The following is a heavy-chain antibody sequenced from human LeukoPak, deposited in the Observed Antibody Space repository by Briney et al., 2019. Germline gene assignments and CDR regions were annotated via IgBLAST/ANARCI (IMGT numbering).Heavy chain of an antibody. Sequence: ASVKVSCKASGYTFTGYYIHWVRQAPGQGLEWMGWINPNSGGTNYAQKFQGRVTMTRDTSISTAYMELSRLRSDDTAVYYCARDKDSYGYTGRFDPWGQGTLVTVSS. CDR3: ARDKDSYGYTGRFDP. J-gene: IGHJ5*02. CDR2: INPNSGGT. D-gene: IGHD5-18*01. V-gene: IGHV1-2*02. CDR1: GYTFTGYY.